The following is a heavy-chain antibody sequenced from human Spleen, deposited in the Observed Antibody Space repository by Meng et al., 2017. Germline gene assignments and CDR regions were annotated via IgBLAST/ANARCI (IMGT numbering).Heavy chain of an antibody. CDR3: AREGGEGGCSYGNSVFDT. CDR2: ISAHNGNT. V-gene: IGHV1-18*01. D-gene: IGHD5-18*01. CDR1: SYTFNSCG. Sequence: ASVKVSCKASSYTFNSCGLCCVRQARGQGLEWMGWISAHNGNTDYAQKLQGRATMTTDTFTSTDYLDLRSLRSDDTSVYYVAREGGEGGCSYGNSVFDTWGQGTLVTVSS. J-gene: IGHJ5*02.